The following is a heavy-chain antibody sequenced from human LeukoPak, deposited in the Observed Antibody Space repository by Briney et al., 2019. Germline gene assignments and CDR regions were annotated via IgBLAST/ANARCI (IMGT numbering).Heavy chain of an antibody. J-gene: IGHJ4*02. Sequence: GGSLRLSCVGSGFTFRSHAMSWVRQAPEKGLEFVSGIYENGGTTYYADSVKGRFSISRDNSKNTLYLQMDSLGGEDTAVYYCAKDFRIGYSAHFDYWGQGALVTVPS. V-gene: IGHV3-23*01. CDR3: AKDFRIGYSAHFDY. CDR2: IYENGGTT. CDR1: GFTFRSHA. D-gene: IGHD2-21*01.